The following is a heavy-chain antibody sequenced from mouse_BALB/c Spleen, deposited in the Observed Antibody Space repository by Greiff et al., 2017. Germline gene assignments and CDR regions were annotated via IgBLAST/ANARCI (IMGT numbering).Heavy chain of an antibody. CDR1: GYSFTSYW. J-gene: IGHJ2*01. Sequence: VHVKQSGTVLARPGASVKMSCKASGYSFTSYWMHWVKQRPGQGLEWIGAIYPGNSDTSYNQKFKGKAKLTSDKSSSTAYMELSSLTSEDSAVYYCARFPLFDYWGQGTTLTVSS. CDR3: ARFPLFDY. V-gene: IGHV1-5*01. CDR2: IYPGNSDT.